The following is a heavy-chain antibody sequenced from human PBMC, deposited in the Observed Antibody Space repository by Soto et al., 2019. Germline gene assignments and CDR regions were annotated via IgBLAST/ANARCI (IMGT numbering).Heavy chain of an antibody. J-gene: IGHJ5*02. CDR2: IYYSGST. D-gene: IGHD3-16*01. Sequence: SETLSLTCTVSGGSISSYYWSWIRQPPGKGLEWIGYIYYSGSTNYNPSLKSRVTISVDTSKNQFSLKLSSVTAADTAVYYCARDALRNGARGWFDPWGQGTLVTV. CDR1: GGSISSYY. CDR3: ARDALRNGARGWFDP. V-gene: IGHV4-59*01.